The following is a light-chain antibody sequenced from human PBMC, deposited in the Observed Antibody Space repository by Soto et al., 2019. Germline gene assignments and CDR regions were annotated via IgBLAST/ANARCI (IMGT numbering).Light chain of an antibody. CDR3: MQASQVPYT. Sequence: DIVMTQSPLYLPVTPGEPASISCRSSQSLLHSNGYTYFDWYLQRPGQSPQLLIYLGSYRASGVPDRFSGSGSGTDLTLKTSRVEVAEVGIYYCMQASQVPYTIGQGTRLDIK. J-gene: IGKJ2*01. V-gene: IGKV2-28*01. CDR1: QSLLHSNGYTY. CDR2: LGS.